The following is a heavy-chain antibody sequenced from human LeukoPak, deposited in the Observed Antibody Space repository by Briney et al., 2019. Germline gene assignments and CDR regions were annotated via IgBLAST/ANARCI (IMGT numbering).Heavy chain of an antibody. D-gene: IGHD3-3*01. J-gene: IGHJ6*02. CDR2: IKQDGSEK. V-gene: IGHV3-7*01. CDR1: GFTFSSYW. CDR3: ARDGVLYYYGMDV. Sequence: PGGSLRLSCAASGFTFSSYWMSWVRQAPGKGLEWVANIKQDGSEKYYVDSVKGRFTISRDNAKNSLYLQTNSLRAEDTAVYYCARDGVLYYYGMDVWGQGTTVTVSS.